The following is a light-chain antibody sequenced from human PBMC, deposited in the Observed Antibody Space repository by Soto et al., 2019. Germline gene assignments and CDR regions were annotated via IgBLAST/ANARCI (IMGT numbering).Light chain of an antibody. V-gene: IGKV3-15*01. CDR1: QSVSSN. CDR3: QQYNNWPY. J-gene: IGKJ5*01. Sequence: EIVMTQSPATLSVPPGERATLSCRASQSVSSNLAWYQQKPGQAPRLLIYGASTRATGIPARFSGSGSGTEFTLTISSLQSEDFAVYYCQQYNNWPYFGQGTRLEIK. CDR2: GAS.